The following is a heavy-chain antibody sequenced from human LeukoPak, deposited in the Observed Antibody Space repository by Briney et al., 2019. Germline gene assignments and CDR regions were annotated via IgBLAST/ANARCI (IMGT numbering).Heavy chain of an antibody. CDR3: ARDLNRYSGSLGD. D-gene: IGHD1-26*01. CDR1: GFTFSSYS. V-gene: IGHV3-21*01. CDR2: ISSSSSYI. J-gene: IGHJ4*02. Sequence: GGSLRLSCAASGFTFSSYSMNWVRQAPGKGLEWVSSISSSSSYIYYADSVKGRFTISRDNAKNSLYLRMNSLRAEDTAVYYCARDLNRYSGSLGDWGQGTLVTVSS.